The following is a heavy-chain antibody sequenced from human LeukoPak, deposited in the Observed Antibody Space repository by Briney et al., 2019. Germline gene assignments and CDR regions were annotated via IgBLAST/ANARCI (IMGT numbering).Heavy chain of an antibody. CDR3: ARFRGAYESDY. Sequence: GESLRISCKGSGYSFTSYWITWVRQTPGKGLEWMGRIDPSDSYTNYSPSFQGLVTISADKSISTAYLQWSSLKASDTAIYYCARFRGAYESDYWGQGTLVTVSS. J-gene: IGHJ4*02. D-gene: IGHD5-12*01. V-gene: IGHV5-10-1*01. CDR2: IDPSDSYT. CDR1: GYSFTSYW.